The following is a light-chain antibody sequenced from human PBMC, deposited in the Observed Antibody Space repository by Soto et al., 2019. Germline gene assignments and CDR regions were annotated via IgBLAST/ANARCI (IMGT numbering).Light chain of an antibody. CDR1: QSITSNY. CDR2: GAS. V-gene: IGKV3-20*01. J-gene: IGKJ5*01. CDR3: QQFDKPAIT. Sequence: EIVLTQSPGTLSLSPGERATLSCRASQSITSNYLAWYQQKPGQTLRLLIYGASSRATGIPDRFSGSGSGTDFTLTISRLDPEDFAVYYCQQFDKPAITFGQGTRLEIK.